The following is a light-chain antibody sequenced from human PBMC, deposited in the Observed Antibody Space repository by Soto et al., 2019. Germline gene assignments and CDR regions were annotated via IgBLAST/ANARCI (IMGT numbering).Light chain of an antibody. CDR3: QQSYSTVWT. J-gene: IGKJ1*01. CDR2: AAS. CDR1: QDIRNY. Sequence: DIQMTQSPSSLSASVGDRVTITCRASQDIRNYLNWYQQKPGKAPEVLINAASSLQSGVPSRFSGSASGTDXTXTXSSXXXXDFATYYCQQSYSTVWTFGQGTKVEIK. V-gene: IGKV1-39*01.